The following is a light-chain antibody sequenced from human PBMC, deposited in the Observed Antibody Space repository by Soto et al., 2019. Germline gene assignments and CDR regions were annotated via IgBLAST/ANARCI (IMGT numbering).Light chain of an antibody. CDR2: NNN. Sequence: QSVLTQPPSASGTPGQRVTISCSGSSSNIGSTTVNWYQQLPGSAPKLLIYNNNQRPSGVPDRFSGSKSGTSASLAISGLQSEDEADYSCAAWDDNLNGPVFGGGTQLTVL. CDR1: SSNIGSTT. V-gene: IGLV1-44*01. J-gene: IGLJ2*01. CDR3: AAWDDNLNGPV.